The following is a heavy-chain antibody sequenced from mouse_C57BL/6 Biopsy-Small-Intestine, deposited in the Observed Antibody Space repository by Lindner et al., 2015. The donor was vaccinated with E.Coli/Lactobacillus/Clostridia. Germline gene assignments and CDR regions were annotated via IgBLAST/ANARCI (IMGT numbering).Heavy chain of an antibody. CDR2: INPRAGNT. CDR3: ARYDYDGTY. J-gene: IGHJ3*01. D-gene: IGHD2-4*01. CDR1: GYTFTNYD. V-gene: IGHV1-85*01. Sequence: VQLQESGPELVKPGPSVKLSCKASGYTFTNYDINWVKQRPGQGLEWIGWINPRAGNTEYNEKFKGKATLTVDTSSSTANMELHSPTSEDSAVFFCARYDYDGTYWGQGTLVTVSA.